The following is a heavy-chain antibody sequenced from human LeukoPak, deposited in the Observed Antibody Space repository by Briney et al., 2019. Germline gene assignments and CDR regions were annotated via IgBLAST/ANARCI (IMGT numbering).Heavy chain of an antibody. CDR2: ISSSSSYI. CDR3: ARDQRGFDAFDI. D-gene: IGHD3-16*01. J-gene: IGHJ3*02. V-gene: IGHV3-21*01. CDR1: GFTFSSYS. Sequence: PGGSLRLSCAASGFTFSSYSMNWVRQAPGKGLEWVSSISSSSSYIYYADSVKGRFTISRDNSKNTLYLQMNSLRAEDTAVYYCARDQRGFDAFDIWGQGTMVTVSS.